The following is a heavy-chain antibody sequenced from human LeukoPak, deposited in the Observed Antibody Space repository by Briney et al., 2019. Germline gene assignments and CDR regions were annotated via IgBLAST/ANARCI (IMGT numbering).Heavy chain of an antibody. J-gene: IGHJ6*02. V-gene: IGHV3-33*01. D-gene: IGHD3-22*01. CDR3: AREYYYDSSGYLVYYYYGMDV. CDR1: GFTFSSYG. CDR2: IWYDGSNK. Sequence: PGGSLRLSCAASGFTFSSYGMHWVRQAPGKGLEWVAVIWYDGSNKYYADSVKGRFTISRDNSKITLYLQMNSLRAEDTAVYYCAREYYYDSSGYLVYYYYGMDVWGQGTTVTVSS.